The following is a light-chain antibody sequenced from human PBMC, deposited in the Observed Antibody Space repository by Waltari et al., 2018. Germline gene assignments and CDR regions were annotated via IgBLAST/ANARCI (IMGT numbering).Light chain of an antibody. Sequence: SSDLTHDPGVSVALGRPFRFIFQGDSLGQNFATWYQHTAGQAPVLVMYGYNNRPSGIEDRFSGSSSGTTSSLISAGSQAEDEADYYCSSRASSGKVLFGGGTKVTVL. V-gene: IGLV3-19*01. J-gene: IGLJ3*02. CDR3: SSRASSGKVL. CDR2: GYN. CDR1: SLGQNF.